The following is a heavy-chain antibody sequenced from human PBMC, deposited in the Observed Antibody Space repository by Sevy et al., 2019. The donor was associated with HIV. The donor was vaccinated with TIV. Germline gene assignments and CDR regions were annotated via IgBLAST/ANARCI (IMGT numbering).Heavy chain of an antibody. CDR2: ISTRGTTT. CDR1: GFTFSEYY. Sequence: GGSLRLSCAASGFTFSEYYMSWIRQPPGKGLEWVSYISTRGTTTYYADSVRGRFAISRDSANNSLYLQVNSLRAEDTAVYFCARGTSGRYFDYWGQGTLVTVSS. D-gene: IGHD3-10*01. J-gene: IGHJ4*02. V-gene: IGHV3-11*01. CDR3: ARGTSGRYFDY.